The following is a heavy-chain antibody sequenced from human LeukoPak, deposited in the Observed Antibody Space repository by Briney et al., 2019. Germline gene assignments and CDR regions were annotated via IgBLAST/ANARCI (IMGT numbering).Heavy chain of an antibody. D-gene: IGHD3-22*01. V-gene: IGHV4-59*12. Sequence: SETLSLTCTVSGGSISSYYWSWIRQPPGKGLEWIGYIYHSGSTYYNPSLKSRVTISVDRSKNQFSLNLSSVTAADTAVYYCARERTDYYDSSGYLNNWFDPWGQGTLVTVSS. CDR3: ARERTDYYDSSGYLNNWFDP. CDR2: IYHSGST. J-gene: IGHJ5*02. CDR1: GGSISSYY.